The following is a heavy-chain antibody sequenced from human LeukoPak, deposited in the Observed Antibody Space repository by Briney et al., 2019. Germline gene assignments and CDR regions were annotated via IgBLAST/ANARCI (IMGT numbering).Heavy chain of an antibody. CDR1: GYTFTSYD. J-gene: IGHJ2*01. D-gene: IGHD3/OR15-3a*01. CDR2: MNPNSGNT. Sequence: ASVKVSCKASGYTFTSYDINWVRQATGQGLEWMGWMNPNSGNTGYAQKFQGRVTMTTDTPTTTAYMELRRLRFDDTAVYYCARVGLGIGWYSDLWGRGTLVTVFS. V-gene: IGHV1-8*01. CDR3: ARVGLGIGWYSDL.